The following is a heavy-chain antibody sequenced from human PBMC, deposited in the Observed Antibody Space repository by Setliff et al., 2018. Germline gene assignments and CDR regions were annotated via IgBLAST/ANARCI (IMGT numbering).Heavy chain of an antibody. Sequence: GGSLRLSCAASRFTFSSYSMNWVRQAPGKGLEWVSSISSSSVYIYYADSVKGRFTISRDNPKNSLYLQMNSLRAEDTAVYYCLLPCTSGWHNWADPWGQGTLVTVSS. D-gene: IGHD6-19*01. J-gene: IGHJ5*02. V-gene: IGHV3-21*01. CDR1: RFTFSSYS. CDR3: LLPCTSGWHNWADP. CDR2: ISSSSVYI.